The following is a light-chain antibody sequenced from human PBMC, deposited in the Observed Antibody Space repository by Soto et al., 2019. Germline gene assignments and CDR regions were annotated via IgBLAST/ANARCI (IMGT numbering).Light chain of an antibody. Sequence: EIVLTQSPGTLSLSPGERATLSCMASQSVSSSYLAWYQQKPGQAPRLLIYGASSRATGIPDRFSGSGSGTDFTLTISRLEPEDLAVYYCQQYGSCPGTFGQGTKVEIK. CDR2: GAS. CDR3: QQYGSCPGT. V-gene: IGKV3-20*01. CDR1: QSVSSSY. J-gene: IGKJ1*01.